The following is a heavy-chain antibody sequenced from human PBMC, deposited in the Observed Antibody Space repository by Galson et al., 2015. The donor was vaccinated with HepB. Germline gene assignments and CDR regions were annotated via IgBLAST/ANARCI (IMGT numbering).Heavy chain of an antibody. CDR1: GFSLSTSGMC. CDR3: ARLNRCYGDYVRGNWFDP. J-gene: IGHJ5*02. CDR2: IDWDDDK. V-gene: IGHV2-70*11. Sequence: PALVKPTQTLTLTCTFSGFSLSTSGMCVSWIRQPPGKALEWLARIDWDDDKYYSTSLKTRLTISKDTSKNQVVLTMTNMDPVDTATYYCARLNRCYGDYVRGNWFDPWGQGTLVTVSS. D-gene: IGHD4-17*01.